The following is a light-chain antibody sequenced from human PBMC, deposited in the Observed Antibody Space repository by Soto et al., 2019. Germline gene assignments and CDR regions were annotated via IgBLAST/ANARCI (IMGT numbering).Light chain of an antibody. CDR3: QQYYDWPIT. CDR1: QSISSI. V-gene: IGKV3-15*01. CDR2: GAS. Sequence: EIVMTQSPATLSVAPGERATLSCRASQSISSILALYQQKPGQAPRLLIYGASTRATGIPARFTGSGSGTEFTLTISSLQSEDFAIYYCQQYYDWPITFGQGTRLEIK. J-gene: IGKJ5*01.